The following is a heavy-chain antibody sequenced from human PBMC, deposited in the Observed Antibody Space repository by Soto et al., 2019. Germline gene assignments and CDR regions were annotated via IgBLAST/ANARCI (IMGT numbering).Heavy chain of an antibody. CDR1: GGSISSGGYY. Sequence: SETLSLTCTVSGGSISSGGYYWSWIRQHPGKGLEWIGYIYYSGSTYYNPSLKSGVTISVDTSKNQFSLKLSSVTAADTAVYYCARLNYYDSSGYLYGMDVWGQGTTVTVSS. CDR3: ARLNYYDSSGYLYGMDV. J-gene: IGHJ6*02. V-gene: IGHV4-31*03. D-gene: IGHD3-22*01. CDR2: IYYSGST.